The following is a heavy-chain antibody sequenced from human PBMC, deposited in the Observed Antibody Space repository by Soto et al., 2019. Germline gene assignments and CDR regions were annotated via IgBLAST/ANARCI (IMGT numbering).Heavy chain of an antibody. CDR2: INSDGRTT. Sequence: HPGGSLRLSXAASGFTFSNYWMHWVRQVPGKGLVWVSRINSDGRTTNYTDSVKGRFIISRDNAKSTVHLQMNSLRAEDTAVYYCVRGYSGTYRIDFWGQGALVTVSS. CDR1: GFTFSNYW. CDR3: VRGYSGTYRIDF. J-gene: IGHJ4*02. V-gene: IGHV3-74*01. D-gene: IGHD1-26*01.